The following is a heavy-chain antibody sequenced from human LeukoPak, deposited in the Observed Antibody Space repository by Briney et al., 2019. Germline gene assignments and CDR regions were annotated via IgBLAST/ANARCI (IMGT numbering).Heavy chain of an antibody. Sequence: GGSLRLSCAASGFTFSSYAMHWVRQAPGKGLEWVAVISYDGSNKYYADSVKGRFTISRDNSKNTLYLQMNSLRAEDTAVYYCAREAGSEVVPALNWFDPWGQGTLVTVSS. V-gene: IGHV3-30-3*01. CDR1: GFTFSSYA. CDR3: AREAGSEVVPALNWFDP. J-gene: IGHJ5*02. D-gene: IGHD2-2*01. CDR2: ISYDGSNK.